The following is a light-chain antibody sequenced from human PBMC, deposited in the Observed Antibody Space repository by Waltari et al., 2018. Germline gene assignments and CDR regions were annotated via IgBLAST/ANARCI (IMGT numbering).Light chain of an antibody. CDR3: ATWDNSLREVV. CDR2: DNN. V-gene: IGLV1-51*01. J-gene: IGLJ2*01. CDR1: IPNIGNYY. Sequence: QSVLTQPPSVSAAPGQKVTISCSGSIPNIGNYYVSWYPQLPGAAPRLLITDNNKRPSGIPDRVSSSKSGPSAPLGITGLQMGDEADYYCATWDNSLREVVFGGGTKLTVL.